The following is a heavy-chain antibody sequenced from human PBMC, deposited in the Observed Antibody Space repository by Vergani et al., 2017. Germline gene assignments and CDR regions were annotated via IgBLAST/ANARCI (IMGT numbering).Heavy chain of an antibody. CDR1: GFTFSSYA. CDR2: ISGSGGST. V-gene: IGHV3-23*01. J-gene: IGHJ3*01. CDR3: AYSSEEYRSWSDALDV. Sequence: EVQLLESGGGLVQPGGSLRLSCAASGFTFSSYAMSWVRQAPGKGLEWVSAISGSGGSTYYADSVKGRVTISRDNSKNTLYLQMNSLTAADTAVYYCAYSSEEYRSWSDALDVWGQGTMVTVSS. D-gene: IGHD6-6*01.